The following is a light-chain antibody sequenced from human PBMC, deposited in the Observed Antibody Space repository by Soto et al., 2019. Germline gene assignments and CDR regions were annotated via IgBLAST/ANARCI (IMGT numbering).Light chain of an antibody. CDR3: QQYNKWPLT. CDR2: GSS. CDR1: QSVSSI. V-gene: IGKV3-15*01. J-gene: IGKJ4*01. Sequence: EIVMTQSPATLSVSPGERATLSCRASQSVSSILAWYQQKPGQAPRLLIYGSSTRATGIPARFSGSGSGTEFTLTISSLQSEDFAVYYCQQYNKWPLTFGGGTKVEI.